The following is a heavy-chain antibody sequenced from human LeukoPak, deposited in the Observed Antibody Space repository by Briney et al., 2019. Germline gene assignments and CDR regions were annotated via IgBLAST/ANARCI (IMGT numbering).Heavy chain of an antibody. J-gene: IGHJ4*02. V-gene: IGHV3-30*02. CDR1: GFTFSSYG. Sequence: GGSLRLSCAASGFTFSSYGMHWVRQAPGKGLEWVAFIRYDGSNKYYADSVKGRFTISRDNSKNTLYLQMNSLRAEDTAVYYCAKDPTTCSGGSCYPGVDYWGQGTLVTVSS. D-gene: IGHD2-15*01. CDR2: IRYDGSNK. CDR3: AKDPTTCSGGSCYPGVDY.